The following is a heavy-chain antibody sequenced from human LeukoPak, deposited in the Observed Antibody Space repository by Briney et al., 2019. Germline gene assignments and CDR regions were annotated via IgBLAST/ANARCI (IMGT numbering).Heavy chain of an antibody. CDR3: ARGRVTMVRGVRKNWYFDL. V-gene: IGHV4-34*01. CDR1: GGSFSGYY. D-gene: IGHD3-10*01. CDR2: INHSGST. Sequence: PSETLSLTCAVYGGSFSGYYWSWIRQPPGKGLEWIGEINHSGSTNYNPSLKSRVTISVDTSKNQFSLKLSSVTAADTAVYYCARGRVTMVRGVRKNWYFDLWGCGTLVTVSS. J-gene: IGHJ2*01.